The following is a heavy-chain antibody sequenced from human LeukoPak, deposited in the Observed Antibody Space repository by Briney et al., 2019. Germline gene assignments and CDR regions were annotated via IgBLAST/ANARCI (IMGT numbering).Heavy chain of an antibody. J-gene: IGHJ4*02. Sequence: GESLKISCKGSGYSFTSYWIGWVRQMPGKGLEWMGIIYPGDSDTRYSPSFQGQVTISADKSISTAYLQWSSLKASDTAMYYCARLHSTYYYDSSGYPFDYWGQRTLVTVSS. CDR3: ARLHSTYYYDSSGYPFDY. V-gene: IGHV5-51*01. D-gene: IGHD3-22*01. CDR1: GYSFTSYW. CDR2: IYPGDSDT.